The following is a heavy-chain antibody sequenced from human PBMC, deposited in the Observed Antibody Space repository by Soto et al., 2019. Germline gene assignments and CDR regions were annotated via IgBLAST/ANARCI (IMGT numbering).Heavy chain of an antibody. CDR2: ISYDGSNK. CDR1: GFTFSSYA. CDR3: ARGADYDFWSGYYTSWAGYYYYYGMDV. Sequence: PGGSLRLSCAASGFTFSSYAMHWVRQAPGKGLEWVAVISYDGSNKYYADSVKGRFTISRDNSKNTLYLQMNSLRAEDTAVYYCARGADYDFWSGYYTSWAGYYYYYGMDVWGQGTTVTVSS. V-gene: IGHV3-30-3*01. J-gene: IGHJ6*02. D-gene: IGHD3-3*01.